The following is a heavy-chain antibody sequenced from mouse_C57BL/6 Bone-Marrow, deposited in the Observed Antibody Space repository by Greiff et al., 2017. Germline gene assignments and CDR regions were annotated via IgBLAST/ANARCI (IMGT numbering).Heavy chain of an antibody. CDR2: LSNGGGST. V-gene: IGHV5-12*01. CDR1: GFTFSDYY. J-gene: IGHJ2*01. CDR3: ARERGATGYFDY. Sequence: EVKLVESGGGLVQPGGSLKLSCAASGFTFSDYYMYWVRQTPEKRLEWVAYLSNGGGSTYYPDTVKGRFTISRDNAKNTLYLQMSRLKSEDTAMYYCARERGATGYFDYWGQGTTLTVSS. D-gene: IGHD1-1*01.